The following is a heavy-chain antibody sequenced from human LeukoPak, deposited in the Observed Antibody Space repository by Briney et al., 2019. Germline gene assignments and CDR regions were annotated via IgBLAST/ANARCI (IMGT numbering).Heavy chain of an antibody. CDR1: RGSVSSGSYY. CDR2: IYNSVRT. D-gene: IGHD5-12*01. V-gene: IGHV4-61*01. J-gene: IGHJ6*01. CDR3: VRDLVATIHHYYYGMVV. Sequence: SETLSLTRIVSRGSVSSGSYYWSWIRQPPEKGLEWIGYIYNSVRTNYNTFLKGRVTISDDKCKKRFSLTQNSVTGAGTAEDFWVRDLVATIHHYYYGMVVWGHGDTVTVSS.